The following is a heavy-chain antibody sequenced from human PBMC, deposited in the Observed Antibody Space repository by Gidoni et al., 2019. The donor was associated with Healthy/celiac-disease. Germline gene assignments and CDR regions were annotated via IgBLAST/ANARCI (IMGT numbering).Heavy chain of an antibody. V-gene: IGHV3-15*01. CDR1: GFTFSNAG. J-gene: IGHJ3*02. CDR3: TTAREYYDIRPI. Sequence: EVQLVESGGGLVKPGGSLRLSCAASGFTFSNAGMSWVRQAPGKGLEWVGRSKSRTNGGTTDYAAPLKGRFTNSRNDSKNKLYRQMNRLKTEDTAVYYCTTAREYYDIRPIWGQGTMVTVSS. D-gene: IGHD3-3*01. CDR2: SKSRTNGGTT.